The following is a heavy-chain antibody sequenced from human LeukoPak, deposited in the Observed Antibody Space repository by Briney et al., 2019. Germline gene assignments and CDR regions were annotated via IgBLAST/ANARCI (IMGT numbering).Heavy chain of an antibody. CDR1: GYTFTGYY. J-gene: IGHJ4*02. Sequence: GASVKVSCKASGYTFTGYYMHWVRQAPGQGLEWMAWINPNSGGTNYAQKFQGRVTVTRDTSISTVYMELSRLRSDDTAVYYCARDQMDRGLYTNHLDKWGQGTLVTVSS. D-gene: IGHD2-8*01. CDR2: INPNSGGT. CDR3: ARDQMDRGLYTNHLDK. V-gene: IGHV1-2*02.